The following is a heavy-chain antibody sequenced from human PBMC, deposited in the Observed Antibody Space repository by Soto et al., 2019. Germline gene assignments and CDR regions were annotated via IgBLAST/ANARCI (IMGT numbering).Heavy chain of an antibody. V-gene: IGHV1-69*12. J-gene: IGHJ4*02. CDR3: ARSDMATITFAY. Sequence: QVQLLQSGAEVKKPGSSVKCSCKASGGTFISYAISWVRQAPVPGLEWRGGTIPIVGTANYAQKFQGSVTITADESTSIAYVELCSLRSADTAVYYFARSDMATITFAYRGQETLVTVSS. CDR1: GGTFISYA. D-gene: IGHD5-12*01. CDR2: TIPIVGTA.